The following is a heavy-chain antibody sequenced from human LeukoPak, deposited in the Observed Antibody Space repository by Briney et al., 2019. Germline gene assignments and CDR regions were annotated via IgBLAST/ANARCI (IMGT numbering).Heavy chain of an antibody. CDR2: IYYSGST. CDR3: ARDRGPEFVTG. J-gene: IGHJ4*02. V-gene: IGHV4-39*07. D-gene: IGHD1-14*01. CDR1: GGSISSSSYY. Sequence: SETLSLTCTVSGGSISSSSYYWGWIRQPPGKGLEWIGSIYYSGSTYYNPSLKSRVTISVDTSKNQFSLKLSSVTAADTAVYYCARDRGPEFVTGWGQGTLVTVSS.